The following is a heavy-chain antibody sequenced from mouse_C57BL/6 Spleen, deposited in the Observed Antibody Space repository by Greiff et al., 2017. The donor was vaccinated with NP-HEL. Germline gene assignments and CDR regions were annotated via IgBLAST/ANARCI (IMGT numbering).Heavy chain of an antibody. J-gene: IGHJ1*03. CDR1: GFNIKDDY. D-gene: IGHD1-1*01. V-gene: IGHV14-4*01. CDR3: TNTRHYYGSSYRYFDV. Sequence: EVQLQQSGAELVRPGASVKLSCTASGFNIKDDYMHWVKQRPEQGLEWIGWIDPENGDTEYASKFQGKATITADTSSNTAYLQLSSLTSEDTAVYYCTNTRHYYGSSYRYFDVWGTGTTVTVSS. CDR2: IDPENGDT.